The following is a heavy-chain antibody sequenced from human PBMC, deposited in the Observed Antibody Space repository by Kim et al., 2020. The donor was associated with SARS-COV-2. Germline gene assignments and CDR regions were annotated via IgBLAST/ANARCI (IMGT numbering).Heavy chain of an antibody. J-gene: IGHJ6*02. CDR1: GGSISSGGYY. CDR2: IYYSGST. CDR3: ARVSQAHVTYYYGSGSYFNSHGMDV. D-gene: IGHD3-10*01. Sequence: SETLSLTCTVSGGSISSGGYYWSWIRQHPGKGLEWIGYIYYSGSTYYNPSLKSRITISVDTSKNQFSLKLSSVTAADTAVYYCARVSQAHVTYYYGSGSYFNSHGMDVWGQGTTVTVS. V-gene: IGHV4-31*03.